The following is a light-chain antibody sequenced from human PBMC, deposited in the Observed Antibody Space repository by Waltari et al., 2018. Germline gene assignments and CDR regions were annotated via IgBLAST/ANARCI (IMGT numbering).Light chain of an antibody. CDR1: QGISNY. Sequence: DMQMTQSPSSLSASVGDRVTLACRASQGISNYLAWYQQRPGKVPKLLIYAASTLQSGVPSRFSGSGSGTNFTLTISSLQPEDVATYYCQQYNSALLTFSGGTKVEIK. CDR2: AAS. CDR3: QQYNSALLT. J-gene: IGKJ4*01. V-gene: IGKV1-27*01.